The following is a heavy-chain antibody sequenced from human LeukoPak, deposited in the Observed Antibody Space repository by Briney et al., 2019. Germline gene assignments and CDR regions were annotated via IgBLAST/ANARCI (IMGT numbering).Heavy chain of an antibody. J-gene: IGHJ4*02. CDR2: ITTYNGNT. Sequence: ASVKVSCKASGYTFRDFGICWVRQAPGQGLEWMGWITTYNGNTNYIQKLQGRVTMTTDTSRSTAYMELRSLRSDDTAVYYCARGPYYDSWSGAGYWGQGTLVTVSS. V-gene: IGHV1-18*01. D-gene: IGHD3-3*01. CDR3: ARGPYYDSWSGAGY. CDR1: GYTFRDFG.